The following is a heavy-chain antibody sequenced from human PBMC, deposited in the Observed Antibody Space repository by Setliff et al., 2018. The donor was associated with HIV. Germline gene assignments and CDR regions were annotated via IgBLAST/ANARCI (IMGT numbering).Heavy chain of an antibody. J-gene: IGHJ4*02. D-gene: IGHD3-22*01. CDR1: GGTFSSYA. CDR2: IIPIFGTA. Sequence: SVKVSCKASGGTFSSYAISWVRQAPGQGLEWMGGIIPIFGTANYAQKFQGRVTITADESTSTAYMELSSLRSEDTAVYYCARSAYYSDSSGYYQLYDHWGQGTLVTVSS. CDR3: ARSAYYSDSSGYYQLYDH. V-gene: IGHV1-69*13.